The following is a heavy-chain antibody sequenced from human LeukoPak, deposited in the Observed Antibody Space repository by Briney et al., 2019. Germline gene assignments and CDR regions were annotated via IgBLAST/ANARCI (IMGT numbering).Heavy chain of an antibody. J-gene: IGHJ4*02. CDR1: GFTFSSYA. CDR2: ISGSGGST. Sequence: GGSLRLSCAASGFTFSSYAMSWVRQAPGKGLEWVSAISGSGGSTYYADSVKGRFTISRDNSKDTLYLQMNSLRAEDTAVYYCAKELPMGYYDSSGYYDDYWGQGTLVTVSS. V-gene: IGHV3-23*01. CDR3: AKELPMGYYDSSGYYDDY. D-gene: IGHD3-22*01.